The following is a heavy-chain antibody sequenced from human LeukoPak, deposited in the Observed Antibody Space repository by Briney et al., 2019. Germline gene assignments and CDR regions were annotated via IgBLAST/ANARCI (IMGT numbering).Heavy chain of an antibody. CDR1: GGYISSSNW. CDR3: ARIYGSGSYLDY. D-gene: IGHD3-10*01. CDR2: IYHSGST. Sequence: SETLSLTCAVSGGYISSSNWWSWVRQPPGKGLEWIGEIYHSGSTNYNPSLKSRVTISVDKSKNQFSLKLSSVTAADTAVYYCARIYGSGSYLDYWGQGTLVTVSS. V-gene: IGHV4-4*02. J-gene: IGHJ4*02.